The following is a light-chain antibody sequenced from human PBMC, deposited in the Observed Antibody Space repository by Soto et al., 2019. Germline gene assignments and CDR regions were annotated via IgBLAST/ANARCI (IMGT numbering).Light chain of an antibody. J-gene: IGKJ2*02. CDR2: GAT. Sequence: EILMTQSPATLSVSPGERATLSCRASQSVRSNLAWYQQKPGQAPRLLIFGATTRATGMPARFSGSGSGTEFTLTIGSLQSEDFAVYYCQQYNDWPLCTFCQGTKLEIK. CDR1: QSVRSN. CDR3: QQYNDWPLCT. V-gene: IGKV3-15*01.